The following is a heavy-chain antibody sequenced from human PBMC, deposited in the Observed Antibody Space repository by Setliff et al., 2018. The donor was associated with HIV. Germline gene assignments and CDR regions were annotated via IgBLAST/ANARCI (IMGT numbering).Heavy chain of an antibody. CDR1: GFTFSAYE. Sequence: GGSLRLSCTASGFTFSAYEMNWVRQAPGKGLEWVASISPDGTRNHCVGSVKGRFTASRDNAKSSLYLQMNSLRVEDTAVYYCARLAREEYCRGRTCYPNWFDPWGPGTLVTVPQ. V-gene: IGHV3-7*03. D-gene: IGHD2-15*01. J-gene: IGHJ5*02. CDR3: ARLAREEYCRGRTCYPNWFDP. CDR2: ISPDGTRN.